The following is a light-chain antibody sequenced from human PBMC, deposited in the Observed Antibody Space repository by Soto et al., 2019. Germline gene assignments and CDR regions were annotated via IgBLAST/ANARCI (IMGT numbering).Light chain of an antibody. CDR2: DAS. Sequence: AIQLTQSPSSLSASVGDRVTITCRASQGISSALAWYQQKPGKAPKLLIYDASSLESGVPSRFSGSGSGTDFTLTISSLQPEDFATYYCQQFNSYPRFGQGTRPEIK. CDR1: QGISSA. CDR3: QQFNSYPR. J-gene: IGKJ5*01. V-gene: IGKV1-13*02.